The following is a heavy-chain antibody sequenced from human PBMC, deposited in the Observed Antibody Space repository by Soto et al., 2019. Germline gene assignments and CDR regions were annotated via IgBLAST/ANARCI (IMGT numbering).Heavy chain of an antibody. J-gene: IGHJ6*03. CDR3: ARERGETTVTTDYYYYMDV. D-gene: IGHD4-17*01. CDR1: GGTFSSYT. CDR2: IIPILGIA. V-gene: IGHV1-69*08. Sequence: QVQLVQSGAEVKKPGSSVKVSCKASGGTFSSYTISWVRQAPGQGLEWMGRIIPILGIANYAQKFQGRVTTTADKSTSTAYMELSSLRSEDTAVYYCARERGETTVTTDYYYYMDVWGKGTTVTVSS.